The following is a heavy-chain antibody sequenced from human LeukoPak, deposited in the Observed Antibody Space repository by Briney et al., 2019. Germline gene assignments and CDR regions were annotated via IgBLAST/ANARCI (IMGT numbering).Heavy chain of an antibody. V-gene: IGHV4-34*01. CDR1: GVSFSGYY. J-gene: IGHJ4*02. D-gene: IGHD6-13*01. CDR2: INHSGST. CDR3: ARARVYSSTWSEFDY. Sequence: SETLSLTCAVYGVSFSGYYWSWIRQPPGKGLEWIGEINHSGSTNYNPSLKSRVTISVDTSKNQFSLKLSSVTAADTAVYYCARARVYSSTWSEFDYWGQGTLVTVSS.